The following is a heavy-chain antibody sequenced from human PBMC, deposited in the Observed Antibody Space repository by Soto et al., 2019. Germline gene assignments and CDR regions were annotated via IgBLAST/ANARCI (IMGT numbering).Heavy chain of an antibody. J-gene: IGHJ4*02. CDR2: ATNNGDRA. Sequence: GGSLRLSCAASGFAFSDHALTWVRQAPGKGLEWVSTATNNGDRAFYADSVRGRFTVSRDRSNNTLYLQMNSLRAEDTAVYFCARPPLYSSGGYFDSWGQGTLVTVSS. CDR1: GFAFSDHA. V-gene: IGHV3-23*01. D-gene: IGHD6-19*01. CDR3: ARPPLYSSGGYFDS.